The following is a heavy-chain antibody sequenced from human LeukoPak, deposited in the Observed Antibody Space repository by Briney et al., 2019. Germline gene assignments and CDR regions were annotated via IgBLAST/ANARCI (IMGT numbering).Heavy chain of an antibody. CDR1: GFTFSSYA. D-gene: IGHD3-9*01. V-gene: IGHV3-23*01. CDR2: ISGNGGST. Sequence: GESLRLSCAGSGFTFSSYAMSWVRQTPGKGLEWVSAISGNGGSTYYADSVKGRFTISRDKSKNTLYLQMDSLGAEDTAVYYCAKDRRYFDWLLGGYFDYWGQGTLVTVSS. J-gene: IGHJ4*02. CDR3: AKDRRYFDWLLGGYFDY.